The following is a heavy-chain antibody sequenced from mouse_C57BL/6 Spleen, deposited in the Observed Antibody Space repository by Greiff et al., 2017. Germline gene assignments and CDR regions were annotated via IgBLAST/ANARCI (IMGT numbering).Heavy chain of an antibody. D-gene: IGHD1-1*01. CDR2: IWSGGST. CDR3: ARERVYYGSTPRHFDV. CDR1: GFSLTSYG. V-gene: IGHV2-2*01. Sequence: QVQLKESGPGLVQPSQSLSITCTVSGFSLTSYGVHWVRQSPGKGLEWLGVIWSGGSTDYNAAFISRLSISKDNSKSQVFFKMNSLQADDTAIYYCARERVYYGSTPRHFDVWGTGTTVTVSS. J-gene: IGHJ1*03.